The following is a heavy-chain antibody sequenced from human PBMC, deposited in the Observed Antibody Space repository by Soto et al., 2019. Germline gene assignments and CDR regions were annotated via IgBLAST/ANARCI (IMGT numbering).Heavy chain of an antibody. Sequence: ASVKVSCKASGYTFTSYGISWVRQAPGQGLEWMGWISAYNGNTNYAQKLQGRVTMTTDTSTSTAYMELRSLRSDDTAVYYCARHSFHYYDSSGYVSVTSDAFDIWGQGTMVTVSS. CDR2: ISAYNGNT. D-gene: IGHD3-22*01. J-gene: IGHJ3*02. V-gene: IGHV1-18*01. CDR1: GYTFTSYG. CDR3: ARHSFHYYDSSGYVSVTSDAFDI.